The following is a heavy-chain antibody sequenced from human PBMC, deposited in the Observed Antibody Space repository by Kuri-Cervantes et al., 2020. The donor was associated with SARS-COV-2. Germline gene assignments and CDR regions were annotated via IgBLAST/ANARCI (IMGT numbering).Heavy chain of an antibody. CDR2: ISSSSSYI. CDR3: ARDERDYDFWSGYYKDENWYFDL. V-gene: IGHV3-21*01. Sequence: GGSLRLSCAASGFTFSSYGMHWVRQAPGKGLEWVSSISSSSSYIYYADSVKGRFTISRDNAKNSLYLQMNSLRAEDTAVYYCARDERDYDFWSGYYKDENWYFDLWGRGTLVTVSS. CDR1: GFTFSSYG. J-gene: IGHJ2*01. D-gene: IGHD3-3*01.